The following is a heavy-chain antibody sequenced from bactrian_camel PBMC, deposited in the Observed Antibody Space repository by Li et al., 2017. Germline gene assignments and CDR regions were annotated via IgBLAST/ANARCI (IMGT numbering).Heavy chain of an antibody. CDR3: ANLGSGISRL. J-gene: IGHJ4*01. CDR2: IDSAGDT. V-gene: IGHV3S53*01. D-gene: IGHD1*01. Sequence: HVQLVESGGGSVQAGGSLRLSCTASEAIHGDFCMGWFRQAPGKEREGVAHIDSAGDTNYADSVKGRFTVSRDNAKNTLYLQLNSLKIEDTAMYFCANLGSGISRLWGQGTQVTVS. CDR1: EAIHGDFC.